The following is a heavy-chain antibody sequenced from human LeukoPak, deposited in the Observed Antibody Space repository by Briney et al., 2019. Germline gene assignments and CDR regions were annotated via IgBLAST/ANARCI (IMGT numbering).Heavy chain of an antibody. CDR3: ARIYFGAFDI. Sequence: SETLSLTCTVSGGSISSTRYYWGWIRQPPGKGLEWIGEIYHSGSTNYNPSLKSRVAISVDKSKNQFSLKLSSVTAADTAVYYCARIYFGAFDIWGQGTMVTVSS. CDR2: IYHSGST. J-gene: IGHJ3*02. D-gene: IGHD2-2*02. CDR1: GGSISSTRYY. V-gene: IGHV4-61*05.